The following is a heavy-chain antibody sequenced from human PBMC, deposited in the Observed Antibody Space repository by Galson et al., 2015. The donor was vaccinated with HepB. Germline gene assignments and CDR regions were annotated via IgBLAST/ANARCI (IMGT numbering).Heavy chain of an antibody. V-gene: IGHV3-23*01. CDR1: DFTLSRHT. Sequence: SLRLSCAASDFTLSRHTMAWVRQAPGKGLEWVSATSGSGTTTYYADSAKGRFTVSRDNSKNTVYLQMSSLRGDDTAVYYCARVSYSWEYSRTGRFGPWGQGTLVTVSS. J-gene: IGHJ5*02. CDR3: ARVSYSWEYSRTGRFGP. CDR2: TSGSGTTT. D-gene: IGHD3/OR15-3a*01.